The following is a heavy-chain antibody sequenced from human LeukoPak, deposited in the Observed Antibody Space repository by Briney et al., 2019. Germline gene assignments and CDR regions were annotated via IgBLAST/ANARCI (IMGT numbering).Heavy chain of an antibody. J-gene: IGHJ4*02. CDR1: GFTFSSYA. CDR3: AKDSSGYYGLVYFDY. D-gene: IGHD3-22*01. V-gene: IGHV3-23*01. Sequence: GGSLRLSRAASGFTFSSYAMSWVRQAPGKGLEWVSAISGSGGSTYYADSVKGRFTISRDNSKNTLCLQMNSLRAEDTAVYCCAKDSSGYYGLVYFDYWGQGTLVTVSS. CDR2: ISGSGGST.